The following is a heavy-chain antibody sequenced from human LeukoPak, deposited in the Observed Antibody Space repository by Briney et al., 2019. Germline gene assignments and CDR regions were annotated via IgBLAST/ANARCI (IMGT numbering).Heavy chain of an antibody. J-gene: IGHJ4*02. D-gene: IGHD2-15*01. CDR2: IVVSRGNT. Sequence: EASVKVSCKASGFTFTKSALQWVRQARGQRLEWIGWIVVSRGNTDYAQKFQERVTITRVMFTSTAYMELSSLRAEDTAVYYCVKGGRDLAWAFVYWGQGILVTVSS. CDR3: VKGGRDLAWAFVY. V-gene: IGHV1-58*01. CDR1: GFTFTKSA.